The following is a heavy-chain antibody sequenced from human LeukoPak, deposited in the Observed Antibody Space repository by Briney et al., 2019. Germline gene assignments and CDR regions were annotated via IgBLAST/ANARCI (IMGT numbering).Heavy chain of an antibody. CDR3: AKDTGGSSWYYFDY. Sequence: GRSLRLSCAASGFTFDDYAMHWVRQAPGKGLEWVSGISWNSGSIGYADSVKGRFTISRDNAKNSLYLQMNSLRAEDMALYYCAKDTGGSSWYYFDYWGQGTLVTVSS. V-gene: IGHV3-9*03. J-gene: IGHJ4*02. CDR2: ISWNSGSI. D-gene: IGHD6-13*01. CDR1: GFTFDDYA.